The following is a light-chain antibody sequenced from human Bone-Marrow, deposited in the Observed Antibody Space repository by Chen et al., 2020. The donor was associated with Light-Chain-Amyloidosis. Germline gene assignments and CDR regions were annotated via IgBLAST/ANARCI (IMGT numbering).Light chain of an antibody. J-gene: IGLJ3*02. Sequence: QSALTQPASVSGSPGQSITISCTGSSSDVGIYNLVSWYQHHPGKAPKLIIYEAKKRPSGVSNRFSGSRSGYTASLTISGLQAEDEADYYCCSYAGRGKMFGGGTKLTVL. V-gene: IGLV2-23*01. CDR3: CSYAGRGKM. CDR2: EAK. CDR1: SSDVGIYNL.